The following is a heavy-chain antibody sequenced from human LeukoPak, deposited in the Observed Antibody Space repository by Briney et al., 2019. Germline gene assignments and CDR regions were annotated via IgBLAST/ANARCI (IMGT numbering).Heavy chain of an antibody. D-gene: IGHD2-15*01. CDR1: GFTFSSYW. V-gene: IGHV3-23*01. CDR3: AKDLGYCSGGSCYARPRGDY. Sequence: PPGGSLRLSCAASGFTFSSYWMHWVRQAPGKGLEWVSAISGSGGSTYYADSVKGRFTISRDNSKNTLYLQMNRLRAEDTAVYYCAKDLGYCSGGSCYARPRGDYWGQGTLVTVSS. CDR2: ISGSGGST. J-gene: IGHJ4*02.